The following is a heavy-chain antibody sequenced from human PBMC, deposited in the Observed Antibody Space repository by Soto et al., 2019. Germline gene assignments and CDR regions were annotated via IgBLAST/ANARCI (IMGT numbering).Heavy chain of an antibody. CDR1: GGTFISSA. V-gene: IGHV1-69*13. CDR2: FLPILGTA. CDR3: ARGGIPADMQIDP. D-gene: IGHD2-2*01. J-gene: IGHJ5*02. Sequence: SVKVSCKASGGTFISSAISWVRQAPGQGLEWMGGFLPILGTAHYAQKFQGRVTITADESTSTAYMELISLRSEDTAVYYCARGGIPADMQIDPWGQGTLVTVSS.